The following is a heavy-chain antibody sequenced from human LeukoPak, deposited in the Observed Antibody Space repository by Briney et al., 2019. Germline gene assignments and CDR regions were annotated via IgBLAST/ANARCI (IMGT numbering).Heavy chain of an antibody. V-gene: IGHV3-7*01. CDR1: GFTFSSYW. CDR3: ARDGNFGYDAFDI. Sequence: PGGSLRLSCAASGFTFSSYWMSWVRQAPGKGLEWVANIKQDGSEKYYVDSVKGRFSISRDNSENTLSLQVNSLRAEDTAVYYCARDGNFGYDAFDIWGQGTMVTVSS. D-gene: IGHD3-10*01. CDR2: IKQDGSEK. J-gene: IGHJ3*02.